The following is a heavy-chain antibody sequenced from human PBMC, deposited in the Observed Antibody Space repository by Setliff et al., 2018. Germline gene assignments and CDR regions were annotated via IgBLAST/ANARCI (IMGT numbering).Heavy chain of an antibody. J-gene: IGHJ5*02. Sequence: PGESLKLSCKGSGYSFTSYWIGWVRQXPGKXXXXXXXXXXXXXXXXXXPSFQGXXTISADKSISTAYLQWSSLKASDTAMYYCARSRSNFWSGYFNWFDPWGQGTLVTVSS. D-gene: IGHD3-3*01. CDR2: XXXXXXXX. V-gene: IGHV5-51*01. CDR3: ARSRSNFWSGYFNWFDP. CDR1: GYSFTSYW.